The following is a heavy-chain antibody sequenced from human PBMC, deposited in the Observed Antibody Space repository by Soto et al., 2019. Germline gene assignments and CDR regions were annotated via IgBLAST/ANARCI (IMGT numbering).Heavy chain of an antibody. Sequence: PGGSLRLSCTVSGFMFSNYAMTWVRQAPGKGLEWVSAINPGGENTYYADSVKGRFTISRDNAKNSLYLQMNSLRAEDTAVYYCARDLLMDGSGSYYPNNWFDPWGQGTLVTVSS. J-gene: IGHJ5*02. CDR2: INPGGENT. D-gene: IGHD3-10*01. CDR1: GFMFSNYA. V-gene: IGHV3-21*01. CDR3: ARDLLMDGSGSYYPNNWFDP.